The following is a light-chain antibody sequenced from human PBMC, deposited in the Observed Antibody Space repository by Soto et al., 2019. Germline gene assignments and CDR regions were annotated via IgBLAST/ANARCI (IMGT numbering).Light chain of an antibody. CDR2: ATS. J-gene: IGKJ2*01. CDR1: QAITSH. CDR3: QQYYSFQYA. V-gene: IGKV1D-8*01. Sequence: VIWMTHSPSLVSASTGDRVNISCRMSQAITSHLAWYQQKPGKAPNLLIFATSTLHSGVPSRFSGSGFGTDLTRSISGLQSEDFATYYCQQYYSFQYAVGRGTKADIK.